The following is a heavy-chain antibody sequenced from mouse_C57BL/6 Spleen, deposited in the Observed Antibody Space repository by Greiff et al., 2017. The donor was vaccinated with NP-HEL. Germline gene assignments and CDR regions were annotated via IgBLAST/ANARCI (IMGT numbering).Heavy chain of an antibody. Sequence: VKLMESGAELARPGASVKMSCKASGYTFTSYTMHWVKQRPGQGLEWIGYINPSSGYTKYNQKFKDKATLTADKSSSTAYMQLSSLTSEDSAVYYCARSGYYGSRGTRYFDVWGKGTTVTVSS. J-gene: IGHJ1*03. CDR3: ARSGYYGSRGTRYFDV. D-gene: IGHD1-1*01. V-gene: IGHV1-4*01. CDR2: INPSSGYT. CDR1: GYTFTSYT.